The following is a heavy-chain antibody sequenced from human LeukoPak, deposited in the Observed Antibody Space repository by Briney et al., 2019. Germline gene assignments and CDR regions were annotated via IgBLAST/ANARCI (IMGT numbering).Heavy chain of an antibody. D-gene: IGHD3-10*01. CDR1: GFPVISNY. CDR2: IYSGGST. V-gene: IGHV3-53*01. J-gene: IGHJ4*02. Sequence: GGSLKLSYAASGFPVISNYMSWARQPLRKGLDWVSVIYSGGSTYYADSVKGRFTISRDNSKNTLYLQMNSLRAEDTAVYYCARVQSRWFGELLGYYFDYWGQGTLVTVSS. CDR3: ARVQSRWFGELLGYYFDY.